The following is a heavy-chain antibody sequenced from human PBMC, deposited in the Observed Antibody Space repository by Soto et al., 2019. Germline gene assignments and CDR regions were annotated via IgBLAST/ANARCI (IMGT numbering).Heavy chain of an antibody. CDR1: GGSFSGYY. CDR2: INHSGST. CDR3: ARGPYH. Sequence: PSETLSLTCAVYGGSFSGYYWSWIRQPPGKGLEWIGEINHSGSTNYNPSLKSRVTISVDTSKNQFSLKLSSVTAADTAVYYCARGPYHWGQGTLVTVSS. J-gene: IGHJ4*02. V-gene: IGHV4-34*01.